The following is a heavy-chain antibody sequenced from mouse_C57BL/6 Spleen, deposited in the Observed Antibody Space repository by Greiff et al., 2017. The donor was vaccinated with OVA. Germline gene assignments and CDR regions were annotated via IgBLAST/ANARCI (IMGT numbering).Heavy chain of an antibody. Sequence: QVQLQQPGAELVMPGASVKLSCKASGYTFTSYWMHWVKQRPGQGLEWIGEIDPSDSYTNYNQKFKGKSTLTVDKSSSTAYMQLSSLTSEDSAVYYWARGKTGFDYWGQGTTLTVSS. D-gene: IGHD4-1*01. J-gene: IGHJ2*01. CDR1: GYTFTSYW. CDR2: IDPSDSYT. V-gene: IGHV1-69*01. CDR3: ARGKTGFDY.